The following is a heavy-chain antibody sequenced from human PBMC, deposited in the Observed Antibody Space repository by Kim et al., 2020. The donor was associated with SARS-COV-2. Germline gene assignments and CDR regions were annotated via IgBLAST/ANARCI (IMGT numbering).Heavy chain of an antibody. CDR1: GFTVSSNY. CDR2: IYSGGST. Sequence: GGSLRLSCAASGFTVSSNYMSWVRQAPGKGLEWVSVIYSGGSTYYADSVKGRFTISRDNSKNTLYLQMNSLRAEDTAVYYCARAVYSNYDYYYYYGMDVWGQGTTVTVSS. V-gene: IGHV3-53*01. J-gene: IGHJ6*02. CDR3: ARAVYSNYDYYYYYGMDV. D-gene: IGHD4-4*01.